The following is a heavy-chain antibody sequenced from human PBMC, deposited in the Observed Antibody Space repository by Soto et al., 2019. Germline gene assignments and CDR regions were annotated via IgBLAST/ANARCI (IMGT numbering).Heavy chain of an antibody. V-gene: IGHV4-4*08. J-gene: IGHJ4*02. Sequence: PSETLSLTCTISGGSVSVYYLSWIRQSTGQGLEWIGYIYASGSPYYNPSLRSRVTISVDSSKNHFSLNLTSVTAADTALYYCAISFQYDYTGAYSDYWGQGTLVTVYS. CDR2: IYASGSP. D-gene: IGHD2-8*02. CDR3: AISFQYDYTGAYSDY. CDR1: GGSVSVYY.